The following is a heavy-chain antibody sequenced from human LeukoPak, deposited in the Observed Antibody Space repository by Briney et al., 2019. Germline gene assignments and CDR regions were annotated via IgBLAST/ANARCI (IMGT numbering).Heavy chain of an antibody. CDR2: ITGSGDGT. V-gene: IGHV3-23*01. D-gene: IGHD2-2*01. CDR3: AKVGGYCSSRSCYAYFDY. J-gene: IGHJ4*02. CDR1: GFTFSSNG. Sequence: GGSLRLSCAASGFTFSSNGMSWVRQAPGSLLEWVSEITGSGDGTNYADSVKGRFTISRDNSKNTLFLQMNSLRVEDTAIYYCAKVGGYCSSRSCYAYFDYWGQGTLVTVSS.